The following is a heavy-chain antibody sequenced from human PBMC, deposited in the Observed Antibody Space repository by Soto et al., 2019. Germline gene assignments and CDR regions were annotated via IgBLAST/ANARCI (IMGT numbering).Heavy chain of an antibody. J-gene: IGHJ6*03. D-gene: IGHD2-2*01. V-gene: IGHV4-59*01. CDR1: GGSITYNY. Sequence: QVQLQESGPGLVKPSETLSLTCTASGGSITYNYWSWIRQPPGKGLEWIGYIYYSGSTNYNPSLKSRLTISLDTSKNQFSLKLSSVTAADTAVYYCARIFCSTSNCNYYYYMDVWGKGTTVTVSS. CDR3: ARIFCSTSNCNYYYYMDV. CDR2: IYYSGST.